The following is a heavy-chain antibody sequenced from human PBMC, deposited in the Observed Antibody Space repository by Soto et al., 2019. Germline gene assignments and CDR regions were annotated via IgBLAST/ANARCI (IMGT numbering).Heavy chain of an antibody. V-gene: IGHV3-30-3*01. CDR1: GFTFSSYA. D-gene: IGHD3-22*01. Sequence: LRLSCAASGFTFSSYAMHWVRQAPGKGLEWVAVISYDGSNKYYADSVKGRFTISRDNSKNTLYLQMNSLRAEDTAVYYCARAFYSSGYYYVGPFDYWGQGTLVTVSS. CDR2: ISYDGSNK. J-gene: IGHJ4*02. CDR3: ARAFYSSGYYYVGPFDY.